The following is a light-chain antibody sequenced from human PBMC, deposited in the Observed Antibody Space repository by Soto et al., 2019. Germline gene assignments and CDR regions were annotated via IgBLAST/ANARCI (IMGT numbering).Light chain of an antibody. CDR2: ASS. V-gene: IGKV1-39*01. CDR1: QSVRSY. CDR3: QQSYTSPLT. Sequence: DIQMTQSPSSVSASVGDRVTIACRAGQSVRSYLNWYQQKPGKDPNLLIYASSTLQSGVPSRFSGGGSGTDFTLTISSLQPEDFATYYWQQSYTSPLTFGGGTKVEI. J-gene: IGKJ4*01.